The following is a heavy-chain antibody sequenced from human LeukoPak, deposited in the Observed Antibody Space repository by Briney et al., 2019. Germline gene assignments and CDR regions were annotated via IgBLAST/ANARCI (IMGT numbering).Heavy chain of an antibody. D-gene: IGHD3-22*01. Sequence: SETLSLTCGVYAESISGSYWSWIRQTLGEGLGWSGEIYHRERSNYNPSLTSRATISIDTSKNRVSLKLTSVTAADTAVYYCARATMIVLSTGATSATDAFNVWGQGTMVTVSS. CDR1: AESISGSY. V-gene: IGHV4-34*01. CDR2: IYHRERS. J-gene: IGHJ3*01. CDR3: ARATMIVLSTGATSATDAFNV.